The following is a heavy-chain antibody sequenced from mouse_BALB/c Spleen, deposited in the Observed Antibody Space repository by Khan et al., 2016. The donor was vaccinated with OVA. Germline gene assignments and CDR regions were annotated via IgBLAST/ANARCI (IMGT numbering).Heavy chain of an antibody. Sequence: EVQLQESGPGLVKPSQSLSLTCTVTGSSIASDYAWNWIRQFPGNKLEWMGFISYSGNTNYNPSLKSRISITRDTSKNQFFLQLNSVTSEDTATYYCARVYGGDFDYWGQGTTLTVSS. CDR2: ISYSGNT. V-gene: IGHV3-2*02. CDR1: GSSIASDYA. D-gene: IGHD1-1*01. J-gene: IGHJ2*01. CDR3: ARVYGGDFDY.